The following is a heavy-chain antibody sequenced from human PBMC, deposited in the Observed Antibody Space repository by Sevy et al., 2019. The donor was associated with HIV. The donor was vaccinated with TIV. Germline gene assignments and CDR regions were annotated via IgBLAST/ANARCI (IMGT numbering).Heavy chain of an antibody. D-gene: IGHD3-10*01. CDR1: GFTFDNNA. CDR2: ISGSGFST. CDR3: AKVYYYDSGTVIPRGMDV. J-gene: IGHJ6*02. V-gene: IGHV3-23*01. Sequence: GGSLRLSCAASGFTFDNNAMYWVRQAPGKGLEWVSAISGSGFSTNYAGSVKGRFTISRDISKTTLYLQMNSLRAEGTAVYYRAKVYYYDSGTVIPRGMDVWGQGTTVTVSS.